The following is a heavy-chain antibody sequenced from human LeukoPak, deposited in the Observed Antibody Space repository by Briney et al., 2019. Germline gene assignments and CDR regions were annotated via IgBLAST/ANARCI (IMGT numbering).Heavy chain of an antibody. CDR3: ARVRVIPNAGDALDI. Sequence: PSETLSLTCTVSGGSISSGSYYWSWIRQPAGKGLEWIGRIYPSGSTNYNPSLKSRVTISIDTSKTQFSLRLSSVTAADTAVYYCARVRVIPNAGDALDIWGQGTMVTVSS. J-gene: IGHJ3*02. D-gene: IGHD2-2*01. CDR2: IYPSGST. V-gene: IGHV4-61*02. CDR1: GGSISSGSYY.